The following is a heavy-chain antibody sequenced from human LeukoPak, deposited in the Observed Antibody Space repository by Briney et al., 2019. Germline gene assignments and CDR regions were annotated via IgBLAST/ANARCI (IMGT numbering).Heavy chain of an antibody. J-gene: IGHJ6*02. V-gene: IGHV1-46*01. CDR2: INPSGGST. Sequence: GASVKVSCKASGYTFTSYYMHWVRQAPGQGLEWMGIINPSGGSTSHAQKFQGRVTMTRDTSTSTVYMELSSLRSEDTAVYYCARGSNSGYDYNYYYGMDVWGQGTTVTVSS. CDR1: GYTFTSYY. CDR3: ARGSNSGYDYNYYYGMDV. D-gene: IGHD5-12*01.